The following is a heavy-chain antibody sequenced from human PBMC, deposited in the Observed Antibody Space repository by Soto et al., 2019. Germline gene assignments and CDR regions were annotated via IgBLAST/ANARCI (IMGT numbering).Heavy chain of an antibody. V-gene: IGHV3-23*01. D-gene: IGHD6-13*01. CDR1: GFTFSSYA. CDR2: ISGSGGST. CDR3: AKDSVDGSSWYYPWTFFDY. Sequence: GGPHRLSCAASGFTFSSYAMSWVRQTPGKGLEWVSAISGSGGSTYYADSVKGRFTISRDNSKNTLCLQMNSLRAEDTAVYYCAKDSVDGSSWYYPWTFFDYWGQGTLVTVSS. J-gene: IGHJ4*02.